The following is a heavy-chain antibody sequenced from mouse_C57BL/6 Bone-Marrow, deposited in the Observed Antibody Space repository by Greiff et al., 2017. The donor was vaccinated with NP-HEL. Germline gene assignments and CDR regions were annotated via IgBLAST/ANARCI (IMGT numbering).Heavy chain of an antibody. D-gene: IGHD1-1*01. V-gene: IGHV1-64*01. CDR1: GYTFTSYW. CDR3: ARKDYGSRCAMDY. J-gene: IGHJ4*01. Sequence: VQLHQPGAELVKPGASVKLSCKASGYTFTSYWMHWVKQRPGQGLEWIGMIHPNSGSTNYNEKFKSKATLTVDKSSSTAYMQLSSLTSEDSAVYYCARKDYGSRCAMDYWGQGTSVTVSS. CDR2: IHPNSGST.